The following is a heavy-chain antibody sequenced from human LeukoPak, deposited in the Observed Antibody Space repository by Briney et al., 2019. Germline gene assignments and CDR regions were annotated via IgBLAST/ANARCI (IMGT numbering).Heavy chain of an antibody. CDR1: GGSISSGGYY. Sequence: SETLSLTCTVSGGSISSGGYYWSWIRQHPGKGLEWIGYIYYSGSTYYNPSLKSRVTISVDTSKNQFSLKLSSVTAADTAVYYCASRCIAARLGFHSWFDPWGQGTLVTVSS. D-gene: IGHD6-6*01. J-gene: IGHJ5*02. CDR3: ASRCIAARLGFHSWFDP. V-gene: IGHV4-31*03. CDR2: IYYSGST.